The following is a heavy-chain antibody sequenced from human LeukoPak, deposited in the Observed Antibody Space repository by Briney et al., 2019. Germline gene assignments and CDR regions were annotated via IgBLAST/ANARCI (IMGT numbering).Heavy chain of an antibody. D-gene: IGHD3-10*01. CDR3: ARDRSYSGAFDI. V-gene: IGHV3-33*01. CDR2: IWYDGSNK. J-gene: IGHJ3*02. Sequence: GGSLRLSCAASGFIFSSYDMHWVRQAPGKGLEWVAVIWYDGSNKYYADSVKGRFTISRDNSKNTLYLQMNSLRAEDTAVYYCARDRSYSGAFDIWGQGTMVTVSS. CDR1: GFIFSSYD.